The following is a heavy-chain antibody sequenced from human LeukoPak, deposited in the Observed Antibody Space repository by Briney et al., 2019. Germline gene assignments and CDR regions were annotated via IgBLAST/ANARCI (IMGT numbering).Heavy chain of an antibody. CDR1: GFRFTDYW. V-gene: IGHV3-7*01. CDR3: VRDRIREPQFLFDY. Sequence: GGSLRLSCAASGFRFTDYWMAWVRQAPGKGLEWVANINKYGSEKNYVDSVEGRFTISRDNDEDSVYLQMNSLRGDDTAVYYCVRDRIREPQFLFDYWGQGILVTVSS. J-gene: IGHJ4*02. CDR2: INKYGSEK. D-gene: IGHD2/OR15-2a*01.